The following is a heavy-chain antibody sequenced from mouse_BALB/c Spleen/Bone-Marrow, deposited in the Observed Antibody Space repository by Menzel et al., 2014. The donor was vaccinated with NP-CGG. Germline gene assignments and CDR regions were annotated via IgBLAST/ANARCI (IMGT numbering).Heavy chain of an antibody. CDR2: ITNGGIYT. CDR3: VRNYYGYDGYFDY. J-gene: IGHJ2*01. Sequence: EVQLVESGGGLVKSGGSLKLSCTASGFSFNSYGMSWVRQTPGKRLEWVATITNGGIYTYYPDSVKGRFTISRDNVKNNLYLQMRSLRSEDTALYYCVRNYYGYDGYFDYWGQGTTLTVSS. D-gene: IGHD2-2*01. CDR1: GFSFNSYG. V-gene: IGHV5-9-2*01.